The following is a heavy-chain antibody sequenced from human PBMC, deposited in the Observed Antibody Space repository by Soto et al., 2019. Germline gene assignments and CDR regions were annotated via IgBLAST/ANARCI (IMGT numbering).Heavy chain of an antibody. CDR3: ARADSPYDAFDI. J-gene: IGHJ3*02. CDR2: IIPIFGTA. D-gene: IGHD3-22*01. Sequence: SVNVSCKASGGTFSSYAISWVRQAPGQGLEWMGGIIPIFGTANYAQKFQGRVTITADESTSTAYMELSSLRSEDTAVYYCARADSPYDAFDIWGQGTMVTVSS. CDR1: GGTFSSYA. V-gene: IGHV1-69*13.